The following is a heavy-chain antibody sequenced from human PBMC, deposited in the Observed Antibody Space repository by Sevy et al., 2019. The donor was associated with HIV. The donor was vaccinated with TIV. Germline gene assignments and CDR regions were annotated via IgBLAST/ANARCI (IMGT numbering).Heavy chain of an antibody. V-gene: IGHV3-30*02. CDR2: IRNDGSTK. CDR1: GFIFSSYG. J-gene: IGHJ6*02. D-gene: IGHD4-17*01. CDR3: VKGPHPAVTTSYGLDV. Sequence: GGCLRLSCAASGFIFSSYGMHWVRQAPGKGLEWVTFIRNDGSTKYYSDSVRGRFAISRDNSKSTVYLQMNSLRPEDTAVYYCVKGPHPAVTTSYGLDVWGQGTTVTVSS.